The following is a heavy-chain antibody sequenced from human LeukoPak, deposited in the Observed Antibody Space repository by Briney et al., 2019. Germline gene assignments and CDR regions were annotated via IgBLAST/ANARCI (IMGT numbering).Heavy chain of an antibody. CDR3: ARDLSATWYSLAF. J-gene: IGHJ4*02. D-gene: IGHD2-15*01. V-gene: IGHV3-20*04. CDR1: GFSHADYG. CDR2: IDWSGQAS. Sequence: GGSLRLSCAGAGFSHADYGMSWVRQVPGKGLEWVSGIDWSGQASEYADSVKGRFIISRDNAENSLYLQMNSLRPEDTGLYYCARDLSATWYSLAFWGQGTLVTVSS.